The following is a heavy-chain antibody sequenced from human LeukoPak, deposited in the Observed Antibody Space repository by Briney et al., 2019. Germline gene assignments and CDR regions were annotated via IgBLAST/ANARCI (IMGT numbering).Heavy chain of an antibody. D-gene: IGHD1-1*01. CDR2: TYYRSKWYY. CDR1: GDSVSSDNAA. V-gene: IGHV6-1*01. CDR3: ARTSYTGNPPLNWFDP. J-gene: IGHJ5*02. Sequence: SQTLSLTCAISGDSVSSDNAAWNWIRQSPSRGLEWLGRTYYRSKWYYDYTLSLQGRITVNPDTSKNQFTLQLTSVIPEDTGIYYCARTSYTGNPPLNWFDPWGPGTMVTVSS.